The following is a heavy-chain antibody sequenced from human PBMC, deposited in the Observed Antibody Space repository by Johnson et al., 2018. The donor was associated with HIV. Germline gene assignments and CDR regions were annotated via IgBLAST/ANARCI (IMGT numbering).Heavy chain of an antibody. CDR2: ISWNSGSI. Sequence: VQLVESGGGVVRPGGSLRLSCAASGFNFDDYGVSWVRQAPGKGLEWVSGISWNSGSIGYADSVKGRFTISRDNSKNTLYLQMNSLRAEDTAVYYCARAYIYGAFDIWGQGTMVTVSS. CDR3: ARAYIYGAFDI. CDR1: GFNFDDYG. D-gene: IGHD2/OR15-2a*01. J-gene: IGHJ3*02. V-gene: IGHV3-20*04.